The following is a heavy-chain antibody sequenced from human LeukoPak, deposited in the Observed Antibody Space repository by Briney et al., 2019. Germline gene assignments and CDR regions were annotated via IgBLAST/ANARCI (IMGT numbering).Heavy chain of an antibody. CDR1: EFSAGSNY. J-gene: IGHJ4*02. D-gene: IGHD5-12*01. Sequence: GGSLRLSCAASEFSAGSNYMTWVRQAPGKGLEWVSLIYSGGSTYYADSVKGRFTISRDNSKNTQMNSLRAEDTAVYYCARGPSGYHNTGGQGTLVTVSS. CDR2: IYSGGST. CDR3: ARGPSGYHNT. V-gene: IGHV3-66*01.